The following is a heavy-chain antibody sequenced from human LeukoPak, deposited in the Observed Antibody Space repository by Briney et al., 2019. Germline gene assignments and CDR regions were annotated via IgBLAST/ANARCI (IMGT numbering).Heavy chain of an antibody. J-gene: IGHJ2*01. V-gene: IGHV4-34*01. CDR1: GGSFSGYY. CDR3: ARSPGWYFDL. Sequence: SETLSLTCAVYGGSFSGYYWSWIRQPPGKGLEWIGEINHSGSTNYNPSLKSRVTISVDTSKNQFSLKLSSVTAADTAVYYCARSPGWYFDLWGRGTLVTVSS. CDR2: INHSGST.